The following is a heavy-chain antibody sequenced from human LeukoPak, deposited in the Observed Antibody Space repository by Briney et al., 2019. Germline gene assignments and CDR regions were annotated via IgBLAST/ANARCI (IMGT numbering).Heavy chain of an antibody. J-gene: IGHJ4*02. CDR2: TRNKANSYTT. CDR1: GFTFSDHY. CDR3: ATLYYYGSGSYDYYFDY. D-gene: IGHD3-10*01. Sequence: GGSLRLSCAASGFTFSDHYMDWVRQAPGKGLEWVGRTRNKANSYTTEYAASVKGRFTISRDDSKNSLYLQMNSLKTEDTAVYYCATLYYYGSGSYDYYFDYWGQGTLVTVSS. V-gene: IGHV3-72*01.